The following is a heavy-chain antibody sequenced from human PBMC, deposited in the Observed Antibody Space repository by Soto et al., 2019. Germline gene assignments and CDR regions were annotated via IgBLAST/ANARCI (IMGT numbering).Heavy chain of an antibody. Sequence: ASVKVSCKASGYTFTGYYMHWVRQAPGQGLEWMGWINPNSGGTNYAQKFQGRVTMTRDTSISTAYMELSRLRSDDTAVYCCARQTVVVVAATRFLGGMDVWGQGTTVTISS. CDR2: INPNSGGT. V-gene: IGHV1-2*02. CDR1: GYTFTGYY. J-gene: IGHJ6*02. CDR3: ARQTVVVVAATRFLGGMDV. D-gene: IGHD2-15*01.